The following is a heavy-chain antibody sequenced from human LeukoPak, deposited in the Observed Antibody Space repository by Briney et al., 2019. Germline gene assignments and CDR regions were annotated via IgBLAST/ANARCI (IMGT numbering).Heavy chain of an antibody. CDR2: VNPNSSGT. CDR1: GYSVIHNY. Sequence: ASVKVSCKATGYSVIHNYIHWVRHAPGQGQEWVGCVNPNSSGTTYAQKFQGRVTMTRDTSISTAYMELIRLRSDDTAVYFCARDLAYCGGGCSYWGQGTVVTVSS. V-gene: IGHV1-2*02. CDR3: ARDLAYCGGGCSY. D-gene: IGHD2-21*02. J-gene: IGHJ4*02.